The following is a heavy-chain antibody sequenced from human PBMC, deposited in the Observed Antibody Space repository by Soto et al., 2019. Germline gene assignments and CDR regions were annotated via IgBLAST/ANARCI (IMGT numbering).Heavy chain of an antibody. D-gene: IGHD2-15*01. Sequence: QVQLVESGGGVVQPGRSLRLSCAASGFTFSSYGMHWVRQAPGKGPEWVAVIWYDGSNKYYADSVKGRFTISRDNSKNTLYLQMHSLRGADTAVYYCASDYCSGGSCYYYGMDVWGQGTTVTVSS. V-gene: IGHV3-33*01. J-gene: IGHJ6*02. CDR2: IWYDGSNK. CDR1: GFTFSSYG. CDR3: ASDYCSGGSCYYYGMDV.